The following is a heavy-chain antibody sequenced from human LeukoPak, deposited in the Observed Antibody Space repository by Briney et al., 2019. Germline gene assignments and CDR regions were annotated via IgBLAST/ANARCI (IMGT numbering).Heavy chain of an antibody. CDR1: GGSISSDGYY. Sequence: PSQTLSLTCTVSGGSISSDGYYWSWIRQHPGKGLEWMGYIDYSGSTYYNPSLKSRVTISRDTSKNQFSLKLSSVTAADTAVYYCARGLYSIVDYWGQGTLVTVSS. D-gene: IGHD2-8*01. CDR2: IDYSGST. CDR3: ARGLYSIVDY. J-gene: IGHJ4*02. V-gene: IGHV4-31*03.